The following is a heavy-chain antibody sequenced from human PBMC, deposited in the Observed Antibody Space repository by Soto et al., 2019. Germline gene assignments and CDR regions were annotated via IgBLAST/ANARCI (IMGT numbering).Heavy chain of an antibody. CDR3: ASLYYYDSSGSNYYYYGMDV. CDR1: GYTFTSYY. D-gene: IGHD3-22*01. J-gene: IGHJ6*02. Sequence: GASVKVSCKASGYTFTSYYMHWVRQAPGQGLEWMGIINPSGGSTSYAQKFQGRVTMTRDTSTSTVYMELSSLRSEDTAVYYCASLYYYDSSGSNYYYYGMDVWGQGTTVTVS. CDR2: INPSGGST. V-gene: IGHV1-46*03.